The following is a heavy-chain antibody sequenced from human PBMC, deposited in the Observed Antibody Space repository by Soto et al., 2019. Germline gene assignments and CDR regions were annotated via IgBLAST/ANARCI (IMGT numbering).Heavy chain of an antibody. CDR2: IYYSGST. CDR1: GGSISSYY. Sequence: SETLSLTCTVSGGSISSYYWSWIRQPPGKGLEWIGSIYYSGSTNYNPSLTSRVTISVDTSKNQFSLKLSSVTAADTAVYYCSRGQNLLVYWGQGTLVTVSS. CDR3: SRGQNLLVY. V-gene: IGHV4-59*01. J-gene: IGHJ4*02. D-gene: IGHD6-6*01.